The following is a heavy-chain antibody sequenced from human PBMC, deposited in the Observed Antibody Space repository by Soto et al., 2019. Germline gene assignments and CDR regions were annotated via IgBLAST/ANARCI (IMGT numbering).Heavy chain of an antibody. D-gene: IGHD1-26*01. CDR1: GFTFSSYA. CDR2: ISYDGRDK. Sequence: QVQLVESGGGVVQPGRSLRLSCAASGFTFSSYAMHWVRQAPGTGLEWVAVISYDGRDKYYPDSVKGRFTISRDNSKNTLYLQMNSLRAEDTAVYYCARSARGSYPQYDYWGQGTLVTVSS. CDR3: ARSARGSYPQYDY. V-gene: IGHV3-30*04. J-gene: IGHJ4*02.